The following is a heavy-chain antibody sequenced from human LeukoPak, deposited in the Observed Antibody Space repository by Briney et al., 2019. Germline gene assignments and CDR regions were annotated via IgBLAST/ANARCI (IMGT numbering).Heavy chain of an antibody. V-gene: IGHV1-69*05. CDR1: GGTFSSYA. Sequence: SVKVSCKASGGTFSSYAISWVRQAPGQGLEWMGGIIPILGTANYAQKFQGRVTITTDESTSTACMELSSLRSEDTAVYYCASPTRYDFWSGFDFDYWGQGTLVTVSS. J-gene: IGHJ4*02. CDR3: ASPTRYDFWSGFDFDY. D-gene: IGHD3-3*01. CDR2: IIPILGTA.